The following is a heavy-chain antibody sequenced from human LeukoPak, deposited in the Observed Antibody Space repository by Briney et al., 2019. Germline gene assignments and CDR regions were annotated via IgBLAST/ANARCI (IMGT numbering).Heavy chain of an antibody. J-gene: IGHJ4*02. V-gene: IGHV3-23*01. CDR3: AKDLGYCSVASCFFDH. D-gene: IGHD2-15*01. Sequence: GGSLRLSCAASGFTFSNYAMTWVRQAPGKGLEWVSTISGNVGSTYYADSVKGRFTISRDNSKNTLYLQMNSLRAEDTAVYYCAKDLGYCSVASCFFDHWGQGTLVTVSS. CDR1: GFTFSNYA. CDR2: ISGNVGST.